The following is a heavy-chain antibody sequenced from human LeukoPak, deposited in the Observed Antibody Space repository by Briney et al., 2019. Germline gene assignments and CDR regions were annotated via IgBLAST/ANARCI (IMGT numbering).Heavy chain of an antibody. Sequence: GGSLRLSCAASGFTFSTYGMIWVRQAPGKGLEWVSSISGSGDSTHYADSVKGRFTISRDSSKNTLYLQMNSLRAEDTAVYYCAKKSFDGSGYDLDYWGQGTLVTVSS. D-gene: IGHD5-12*01. J-gene: IGHJ4*02. CDR1: GFTFSTYG. CDR2: ISGSGDST. V-gene: IGHV3-23*01. CDR3: AKKSFDGSGYDLDY.